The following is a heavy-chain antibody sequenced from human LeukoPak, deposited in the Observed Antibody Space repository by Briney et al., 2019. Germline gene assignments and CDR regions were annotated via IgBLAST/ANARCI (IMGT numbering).Heavy chain of an antibody. J-gene: IGHJ3*02. D-gene: IGHD3-22*01. CDR3: ARGGSGYSFDI. V-gene: IGHV3-30-3*01. Sequence: QAGGSLRLSCAASGYTFSSYAMHWVRQAPGKGLEWVAVISYDGSNKYYADSVKGRFTISRDNSKNTLYLQMNSLRAEDTAGYYCARGGSGYSFDIWGQGTMVTVSS. CDR1: GYTFSSYA. CDR2: ISYDGSNK.